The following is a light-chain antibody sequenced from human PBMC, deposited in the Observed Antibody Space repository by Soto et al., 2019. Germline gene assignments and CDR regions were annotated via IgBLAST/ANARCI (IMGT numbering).Light chain of an antibody. Sequence: ILATQSPTTLSVSPGERVTLSCRASQNVTSNLAWYQQKPGQAPRLLIYRASTRATDIADRFSGSGSGTEFTLTIGGLQSEDFAVYYCQQYNNWPPIPFGQGTRLEIK. CDR3: QQYNNWPPIP. V-gene: IGKV3-15*01. CDR2: RAS. CDR1: QNVTSN. J-gene: IGKJ5*01.